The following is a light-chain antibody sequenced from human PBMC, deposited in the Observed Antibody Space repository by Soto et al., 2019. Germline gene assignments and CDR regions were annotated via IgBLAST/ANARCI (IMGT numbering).Light chain of an antibody. CDR2: DAS. J-gene: IGKJ4*02. CDR1: QSVSSY. CDR3: QQRSTWPLT. V-gene: IGKV3-11*01. Sequence: EIVLTQSPATLSLSPGERATLSCRASQSVSSYLAWYQQKPGQAPRLLIYDASNSATGIPARFSGSGSGTDFTLSISSLEPEDFAVYYCQQRSTWPLTVGGGTKVEIK.